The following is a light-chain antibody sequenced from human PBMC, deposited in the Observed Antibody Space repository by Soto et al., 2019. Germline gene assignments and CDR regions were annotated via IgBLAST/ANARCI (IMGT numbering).Light chain of an antibody. CDR1: QSLTSSY. Sequence: EIVLTQSPGTLYLSPGERATLSCRASQSLTSSYLAWYQRKPGQVPRLLIFAASSRATDIPDRFSGSGSGTDFTLTISRLEPEDFALYYCQQYGNTPPTFGQGTNLEI. CDR2: AAS. V-gene: IGKV3-20*01. CDR3: QQYGNTPPT. J-gene: IGKJ2*01.